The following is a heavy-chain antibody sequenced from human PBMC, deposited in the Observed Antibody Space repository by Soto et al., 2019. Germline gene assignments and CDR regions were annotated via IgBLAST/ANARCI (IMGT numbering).Heavy chain of an antibody. V-gene: IGHV3-53*01. CDR2: IYSGGTI. D-gene: IGHD5-12*01. Sequence: PGGALRLSCGAAGVTGSGNYMTWVRQAPGKGLEWVSVIYSGGTIYYVDSVKGRFTISRDNSKNTLYVQMNSLRVEDTAVYYCARGFNRLDYWGQGTLVTVSS. CDR1: GVTGSGNY. J-gene: IGHJ4*02. CDR3: ARGFNRLDY.